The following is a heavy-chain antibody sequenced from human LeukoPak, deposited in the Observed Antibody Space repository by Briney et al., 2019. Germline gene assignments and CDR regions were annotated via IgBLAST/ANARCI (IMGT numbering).Heavy chain of an antibody. CDR1: GYSFTSYW. J-gene: IGHJ6*03. CDR2: IYPGDSDT. D-gene: IGHD3-10*01. CDR3: ASSTYYYGSLRLPYYYYMDV. Sequence: VESLKMSCKGSGYSFTSYWIGWVRQMPGKGLEWMGIIYPGDSDTRYSPSFQGQVTISADKSISTAYLQWSSLKASDTAMYYCASSTYYYGSLRLPYYYYMDVWGKGTTVTVSS. V-gene: IGHV5-51*01.